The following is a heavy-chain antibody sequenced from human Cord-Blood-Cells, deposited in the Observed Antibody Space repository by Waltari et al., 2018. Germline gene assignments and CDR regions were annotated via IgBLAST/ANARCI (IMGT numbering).Heavy chain of an antibody. CDR3: ARDWVGSFDY. CDR2: IWYDGSNK. D-gene: IGHD3-10*01. V-gene: IGHV3-33*01. J-gene: IGHJ4*02. Sequence: QVQLVESGGGVVQPGRSLRLSCAASGFTFSSYGMHWVRQAPGKGLGWVAVIWYDGSNKYYADSVKGRFTISRDNSKNTLYLQMNSLRAEDTAVYYCARDWVGSFDYWGQGTLVTVSS. CDR1: GFTFSSYG.